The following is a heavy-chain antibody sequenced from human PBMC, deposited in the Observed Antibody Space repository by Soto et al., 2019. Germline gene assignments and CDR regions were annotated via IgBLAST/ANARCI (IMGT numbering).Heavy chain of an antibody. CDR1: GFTFTSSA. Sequence: VASVKVSCKASGFTFTSSAVQWVRQARGQRLELIGWIVVGSGNTNYAQKLQERVTITRXXXXXXTXMXLXXXXSEXTAVYYCAAGRDFWRGYRYFDYWGQGTLVTVSS. V-gene: IGHV1-58*01. CDR2: IVVGSGNT. CDR3: AAGRDFWRGYRYFDY. J-gene: IGHJ4*02. D-gene: IGHD3-3*01.